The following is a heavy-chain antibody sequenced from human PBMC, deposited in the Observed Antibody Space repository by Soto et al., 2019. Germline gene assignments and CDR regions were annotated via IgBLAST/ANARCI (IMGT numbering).Heavy chain of an antibody. J-gene: IGHJ4*02. CDR1: GGSISSGGYY. CDR3: ARGGRIAAAGKVDY. D-gene: IGHD6-13*01. CDR2: IYYSGST. Sequence: QVQLQESGPGLVKPSQTLSLTCTVSGGSISSGGYYWSWIRQHPGKGLEWIGYIYYSGSTYYNPSLKSRVTISVDTSKNQFSLKLSSVTAADTAVYYCARGGRIAAAGKVDYWGQGTLVTVSS. V-gene: IGHV4-31*03.